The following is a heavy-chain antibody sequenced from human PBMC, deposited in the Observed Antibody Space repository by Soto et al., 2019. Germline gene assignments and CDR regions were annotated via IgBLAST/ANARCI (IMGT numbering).Heavy chain of an antibody. CDR1: GFTFSSYA. D-gene: IGHD3-22*01. Sequence: GGSLRLSCAASGFTFSSYAMSWVRQAPGKGLEWVSAISGSGGSTYYADSVKGRFTISRDNSKNTLYLQMNSLRAEDTAVYYCAKYMRAMIVVVITPGDYWGQGTLVTVSS. J-gene: IGHJ4*02. CDR3: AKYMRAMIVVVITPGDY. V-gene: IGHV3-23*01. CDR2: ISGSGGST.